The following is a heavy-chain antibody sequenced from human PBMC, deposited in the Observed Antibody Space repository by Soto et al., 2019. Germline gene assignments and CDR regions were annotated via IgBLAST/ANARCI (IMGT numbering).Heavy chain of an antibody. J-gene: IGHJ6*03. CDR2: ISGSGGST. Sequence: GGSLRLSCPASRFTFSSYAMSWVRQAPGKGLEWVSAISGSGGSTYYADSVTGRFTISRDNSKKTLYLQMNSLRAEDTAVYYCASTMVRGAAGGSKYYYYYHSMDVWGKGTTVTVSS. V-gene: IGHV3-23*01. CDR3: ASTMVRGAAGGSKYYYYYHSMDV. D-gene: IGHD3-10*01. CDR1: RFTFSSYA.